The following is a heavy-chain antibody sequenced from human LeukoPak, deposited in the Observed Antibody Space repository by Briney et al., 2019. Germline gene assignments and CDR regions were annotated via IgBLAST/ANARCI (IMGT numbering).Heavy chain of an antibody. D-gene: IGHD2-2*01. CDR2: INHSGST. V-gene: IGHV4-34*01. CDR3: AKPVGRVVPAANYYYYYGMDV. CDR1: GGSFSGYY. J-gene: IGHJ6*02. Sequence: SETLSLTCAVYGGSFSGYYWSWIRQPPGKGLEWIGEINHSGSTNYNPSLKGRVTISVDTSKNQFSLKLSSVTAADTAVYYCAKPVGRVVPAANYYYYYGMDVWGQGTTVTVSS.